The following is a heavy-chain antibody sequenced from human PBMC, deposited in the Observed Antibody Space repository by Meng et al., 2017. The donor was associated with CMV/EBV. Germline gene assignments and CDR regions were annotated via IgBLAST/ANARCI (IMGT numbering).Heavy chain of an antibody. Sequence: GESLKISCAASGFTFSSYSMNWVRQAPGKGLEWVSSISSSSSYIYYADSVKGRFTISRDNAKNSLYLQMNSLRAEDTAVYYCARGRDILTGYQGYQYGTDVWGQGTTVTVSS. J-gene: IGHJ6*02. CDR1: GFTFSSYS. CDR3: ARGRDILTGYQGYQYGTDV. D-gene: IGHD3-9*01. V-gene: IGHV3-21*01. CDR2: ISSSSSYI.